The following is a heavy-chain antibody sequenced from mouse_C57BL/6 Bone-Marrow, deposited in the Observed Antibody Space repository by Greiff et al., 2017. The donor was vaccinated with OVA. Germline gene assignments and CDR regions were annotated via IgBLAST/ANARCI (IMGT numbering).Heavy chain of an antibody. CDR2: IDPSASYT. CDR3: ARPHYYGSSYDAMDY. Sequence: QVQLQQPGAELVKPGASVKLSCKASGYTFTSYWMQWVKQRPGQGLEWIGEIDPSASYTNYNQKFKGKATLTVDTSSSTAYMQLSSLTSEDSAVYYCARPHYYGSSYDAMDYWGQGTSVTVSS. J-gene: IGHJ4*01. V-gene: IGHV1-50*01. CDR1: GYTFTSYW. D-gene: IGHD1-1*01.